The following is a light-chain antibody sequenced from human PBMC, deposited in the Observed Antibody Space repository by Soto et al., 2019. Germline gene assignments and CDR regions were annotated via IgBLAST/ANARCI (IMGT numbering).Light chain of an antibody. CDR1: QSINSW. CDR3: QHYKNYPFT. J-gene: IGKJ3*01. V-gene: IGKV1-5*01. CDR2: DAS. Sequence: DIHMTQSPSTLSASLGDRVSITCRASQSINSWLAWYQQKPGKAPKLLIYDASSLQSGVPSRFSGSESGAEFTLTIIGLQPDDFATDYCQHYKNYPFTFGPGTKV.